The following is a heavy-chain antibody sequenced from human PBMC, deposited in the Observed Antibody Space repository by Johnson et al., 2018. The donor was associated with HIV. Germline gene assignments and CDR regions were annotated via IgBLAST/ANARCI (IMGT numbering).Heavy chain of an antibody. D-gene: IGHD6-13*01. CDR1: GFTFSSYD. CDR2: IGTAGDT. J-gene: IGHJ3*02. V-gene: IGHV3-13*01. Sequence: VQLVESGGGVVQPGGSLRLSCAASGFTFSSYDMHWVRQVTRKGLEWVSAIGTAGDTYYADSVKGRFTISRDTSKNTLHLQMNSLRAEDTAVYFCARTAPYSSSWYGGFDIWGQGTTVTVSS. CDR3: ARTAPYSSSWYGGFDI.